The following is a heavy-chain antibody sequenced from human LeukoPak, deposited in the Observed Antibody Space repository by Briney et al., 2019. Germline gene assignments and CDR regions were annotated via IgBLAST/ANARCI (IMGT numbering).Heavy chain of an antibody. V-gene: IGHV4-59*01. CDR3: ARETWSGSTAYYFDY. J-gene: IGHJ4*02. D-gene: IGHD3-10*02. CDR2: VHYSGTT. CDR1: GGFIGSYY. Sequence: PSETLSLTCTVSGGFIGSYYWTWIRQPPGKGLEWIGYVHYSGTTNYSPSLESRLTISVDTSKNQFSLRLSSVTAADTAVYYCARETWSGSTAYYFDYWGQGTLVTVSS.